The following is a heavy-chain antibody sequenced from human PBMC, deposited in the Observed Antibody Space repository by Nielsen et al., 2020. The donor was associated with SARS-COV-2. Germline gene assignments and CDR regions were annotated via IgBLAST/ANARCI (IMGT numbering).Heavy chain of an antibody. D-gene: IGHD3-10*01. V-gene: IGHV3-30-3*02. Sequence: GESLKISCAASGFTFSSYAMHWVRQAPGKGLEWVAVISYDGSNKYYADSVKGRFTISRENAKNSLYLQMNSLRAGDTAVYYCAKDGVVRGDALDLWGQGTMVTVSS. J-gene: IGHJ3*01. CDR3: AKDGVVRGDALDL. CDR2: ISYDGSNK. CDR1: GFTFSSYA.